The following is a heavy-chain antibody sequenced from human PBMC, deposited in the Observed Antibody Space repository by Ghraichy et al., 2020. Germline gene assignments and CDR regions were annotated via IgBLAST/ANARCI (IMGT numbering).Heavy chain of an antibody. CDR2: IYWNNDD. CDR3: AFRTRGYDYGGAGMGV. J-gene: IGHJ6*02. CDR1: GFSLTTIGEG. D-gene: IGHD3-22*01. Sequence: SGPTLVKPTQTLTLTCTFSGFSLTTIGEGVIWIRQPPGKALEWLALIYWNNDDRYSPSLRNRLTVTKDTSKKEVVLTMTNMDPVDTGTYYCAFRTRGYDYGGAGMGVWGPGTTVTVSS. V-gene: IGHV2-5*01.